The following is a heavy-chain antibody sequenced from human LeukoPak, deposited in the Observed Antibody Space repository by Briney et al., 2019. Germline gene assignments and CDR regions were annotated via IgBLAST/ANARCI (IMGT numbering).Heavy chain of an antibody. CDR1: GYTFTGYY. CDR3: ARDQRSDGYNYYFDY. CDR2: INPNSGGT. J-gene: IGHJ4*02. Sequence: ASVKVSCKASGYTFTGYYMHWVRQAPGQGLEWMGWINPNSGGTNYAQKFQGRVTMTRDTSISTAYMELSRLRSEDTAVYYCARDQRSDGYNYYFDYWGQGTLVTVSS. D-gene: IGHD5-24*01. V-gene: IGHV1-2*02.